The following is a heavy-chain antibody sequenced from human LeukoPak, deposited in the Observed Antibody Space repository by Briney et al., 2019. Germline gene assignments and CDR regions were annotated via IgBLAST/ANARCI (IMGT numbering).Heavy chain of an antibody. CDR2: ISGSGGST. CDR3: AKEAEGFSVVVPAAMGLKGFVPDY. D-gene: IGHD2-2*01. V-gene: IGHV3-23*01. J-gene: IGHJ4*02. Sequence: PGGSLRLSCAASGFTFSSYAMSWVRQAPGKGLEWVSAISGSGGSTYYADSVKGRFTISRDNSKNTLYLQMNSLRAEDTAVYYCAKEAEGFSVVVPAAMGLKGFVPDYWGQGTLVTVSS. CDR1: GFTFSSYA.